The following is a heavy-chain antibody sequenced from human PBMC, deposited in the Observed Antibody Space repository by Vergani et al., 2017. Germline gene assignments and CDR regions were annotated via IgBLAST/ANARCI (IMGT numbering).Heavy chain of an antibody. CDR3: ARGGSTHYYYYYMDV. D-gene: IGHD2-2*01. CDR1: GYTFTSYY. CDR2: INPSGGST. J-gene: IGHJ6*03. V-gene: IGHV1-46*03. Sequence: QVQLVQSGAEMKKPGASVNVSCKTSGYTFTSYYMHWVRQAPGQGLEWMGIINPSGGSTSYAQKFQGRVTMTRDTSTSTVYMELSSLRSEDTAVYYCARGGSTHYYYYYMDVWGKGTTVTVSS.